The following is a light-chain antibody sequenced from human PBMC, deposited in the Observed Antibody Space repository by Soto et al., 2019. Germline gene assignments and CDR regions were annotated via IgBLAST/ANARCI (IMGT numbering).Light chain of an antibody. CDR3: SSYAGSNNLI. Sequence: QSALTQPPSASGSPGQSVTISCTGTSSDVGGYDFVSWYQQYPGKAPKLLIYEVAKRPSGIPARFSDSKSGNTASLTVSGLHYDDEADYYCSSYAGSNNLIFGGGTKLTVL. V-gene: IGLV2-8*01. CDR2: EVA. J-gene: IGLJ2*01. CDR1: SSDVGGYDF.